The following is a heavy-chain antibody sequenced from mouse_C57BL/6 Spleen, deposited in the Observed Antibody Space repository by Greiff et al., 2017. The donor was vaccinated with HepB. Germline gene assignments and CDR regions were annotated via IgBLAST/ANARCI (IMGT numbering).Heavy chain of an antibody. D-gene: IGHD1-1*01. CDR3: VRDGITTVVAGNYAMDY. V-gene: IGHV10-3*01. CDR1: GFTFNTYA. Sequence: EVQLVESGGGLVQPKGSLKLSCAASGFTFNTYAMHWVRQAPGKGLEWVARIRSKSSNYATYYADSVKDRFTISRDDSQSMLYLQMNNLKTEDTAMYYCVRDGITTVVAGNYAMDYWGQGTSVTVSS. J-gene: IGHJ4*01. CDR2: IRSKSSNYAT.